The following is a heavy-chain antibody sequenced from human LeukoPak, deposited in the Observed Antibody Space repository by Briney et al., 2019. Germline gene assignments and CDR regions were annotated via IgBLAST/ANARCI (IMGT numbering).Heavy chain of an antibody. V-gene: IGHV1-18*01. CDR1: GCTVTNYG. Sequence: EASVKVSCKDSGCTVTNYGISWVRQAPGQGLEWMAWISSYNGNTNYAQKLQGRVTMTTGTSTSTAYMELRSLRSDDTAVYYCVSWYCSCITCPEYWGQGTLVTVSS. D-gene: IGHD2-2*01. J-gene: IGHJ4*02. CDR3: VSWYCSCITCPEY. CDR2: ISSYNGNT.